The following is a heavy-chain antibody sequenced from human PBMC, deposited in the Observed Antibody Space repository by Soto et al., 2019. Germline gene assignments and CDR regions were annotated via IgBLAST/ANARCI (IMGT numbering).Heavy chain of an antibody. D-gene: IGHD3-10*01. V-gene: IGHV2-5*02. Sequence: QITLKESGPTLAKPTQTLTLTCSFSGFSLSTTGVGVGWIRQSPGKALEWLAIIYWVNDKRYRPSLKSRVTITMDTCKDQVVLTVTMRDPVDIGTYYCARSLWVGELNWGQGALVTVSS. J-gene: IGHJ4*02. CDR3: ARSLWVGELN. CDR1: GFSLSTTGVG. CDR2: IYWVNDK.